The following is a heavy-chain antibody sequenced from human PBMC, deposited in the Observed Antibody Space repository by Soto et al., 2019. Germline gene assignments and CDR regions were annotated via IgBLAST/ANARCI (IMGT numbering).Heavy chain of an antibody. V-gene: IGHV3-43*02. CDR2: IGGDGGST. J-gene: IGHJ6*02. CDR1: GFTFDDYA. Sequence: GGSLRLSCAASGFTFDDYAMHWVRQAPGKGLEWVSLIGGDGGSTYYAGYVKGPFSITRHNSNNSLYLQMNSLRTEDTVLYYCAKGGGGSSYGYTSFCGMDFWGQGTMVAVSS. D-gene: IGHD5-18*01. CDR3: AKGGGGSSYGYTSFCGMDF.